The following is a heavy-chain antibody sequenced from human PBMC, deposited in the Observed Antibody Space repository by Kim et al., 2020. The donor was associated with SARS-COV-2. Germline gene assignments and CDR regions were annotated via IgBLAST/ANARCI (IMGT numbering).Heavy chain of an antibody. V-gene: IGHV3-23*01. Sequence: STDDADSVKGRFTISRDNSKNTLYLQMNSLRAEDTAVYYCATKDTAMVDYWGQGTLVTVSS. J-gene: IGHJ4*02. CDR3: ATKDTAMVDY. CDR2: ST. D-gene: IGHD5-18*01.